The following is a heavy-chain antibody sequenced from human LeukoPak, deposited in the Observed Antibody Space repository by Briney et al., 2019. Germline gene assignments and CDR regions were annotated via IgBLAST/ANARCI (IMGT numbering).Heavy chain of an antibody. V-gene: IGHV4-59*01. CDR1: GGSISSYY. D-gene: IGHD3-3*01. CDR3: ARASFWSGYYRVDAFDI. Sequence: SETLSLTCTVSGGSISSYYWSWIRQPPGKGLEWIGYIYYSGCTNYNPSLKSRVTISVDTSKNQFSLKLSSVTAADTAVYYCARASFWSGYYRVDAFDIWGQGTMVTVSS. CDR2: IYYSGCT. J-gene: IGHJ3*02.